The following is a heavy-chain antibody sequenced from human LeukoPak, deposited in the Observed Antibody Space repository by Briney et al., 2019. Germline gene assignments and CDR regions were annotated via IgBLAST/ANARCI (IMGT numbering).Heavy chain of an antibody. CDR2: ISYSGST. V-gene: IGHV4-59*01. CDR3: ARLKYSSSWYWFDP. J-gene: IGHJ5*02. D-gene: IGHD6-13*01. CDR1: GDSISRYY. Sequence: SETLSLTCTVSGDSISRYYWSWIRQPPGKGPECIGYISYSGSTNYNPSLKSRITISLDTSKNQFSLKLSSVTAADTAVYFYARLKYSSSWYWFDPWGQGTLVTVSS.